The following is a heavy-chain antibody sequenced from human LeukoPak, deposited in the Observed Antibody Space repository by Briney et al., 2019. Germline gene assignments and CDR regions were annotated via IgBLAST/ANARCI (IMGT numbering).Heavy chain of an antibody. Sequence: GGSLRLSCAASGFTFSSYAMSWVRQAPGKGLEWVANIKQDGSEKYYVDSVKGRFTISRDNAKNSLYLQMISLRAEDTAVYYCARVEVHSGYSYYYYYGMDVWGQGTTVTVSS. CDR3: ARVEVHSGYSYYYYYGMDV. J-gene: IGHJ6*02. CDR2: IKQDGSEK. D-gene: IGHD5-12*01. CDR1: GFTFSSYA. V-gene: IGHV3-7*01.